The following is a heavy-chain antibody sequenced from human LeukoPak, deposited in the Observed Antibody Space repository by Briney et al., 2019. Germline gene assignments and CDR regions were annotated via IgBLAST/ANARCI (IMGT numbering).Heavy chain of an antibody. CDR3: ERDLGGHSSGWHDDY. CDR1: GYTFTSYY. D-gene: IGHD6-19*01. Sequence: ASVKVSCKASGYTFTSYYMHWVRQAPGQGLEWMGIINPSGGSTSYAQKFQGRVTMTRDMSTSTVYMELSSLRSEDTAVYYCERDLGGHSSGWHDDYWGQGTLVTVSS. CDR2: INPSGGST. J-gene: IGHJ4*02. V-gene: IGHV1-46*01.